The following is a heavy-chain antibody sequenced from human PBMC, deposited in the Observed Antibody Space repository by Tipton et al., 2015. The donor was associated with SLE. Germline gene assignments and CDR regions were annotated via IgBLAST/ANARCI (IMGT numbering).Heavy chain of an antibody. D-gene: IGHD2-15*01. CDR1: GFTFSDYY. Sequence: SLRLSCAASGFTFSDYYMSWIRQAPGKGLEWVSYISSSGSAIYYADSVKGRFTISRDNAKNPLYLQMNSLRAEDTAVYYCARGRYCSGGSCQYYFDYWGQGTLVTVSS. CDR3: ARGRYCSGGSCQYYFDY. CDR2: ISSSGSAI. V-gene: IGHV3-11*01. J-gene: IGHJ4*02.